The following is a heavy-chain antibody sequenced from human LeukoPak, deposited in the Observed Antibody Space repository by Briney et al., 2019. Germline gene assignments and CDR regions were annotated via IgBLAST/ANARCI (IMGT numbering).Heavy chain of an antibody. CDR1: GGSISSSNW. D-gene: IGHD4-17*01. Sequence: SETLSLTCAVSGGSISSSNWWSWVRQPPGKGLEWIGEINHSGSTNYNPSLESRVTISVDTSINQFSLKLNSVTAADTAVYYCARGGGDFWYLDLWGRGTLVTVSS. CDR2: INHSGST. CDR3: ARGGGDFWYLDL. V-gene: IGHV4-4*02. J-gene: IGHJ2*01.